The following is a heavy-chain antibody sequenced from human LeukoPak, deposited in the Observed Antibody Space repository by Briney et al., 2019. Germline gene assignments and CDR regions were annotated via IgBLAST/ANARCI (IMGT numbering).Heavy chain of an antibody. J-gene: IGHJ4*02. Sequence: GGSLRLSCAASGFTFNSYSMNWVRQAPGKGLEWVSSISSSSTYIYYADSVKGRFTISRDNAKNSLYLQMNSLRAEDTAVYYCARDTYDYLGELSLLFNWGQGTLVTVSS. CDR2: ISSSSTYI. CDR1: GFTFNSYS. CDR3: ARDTYDYLGELSLLFN. D-gene: IGHD3-16*02. V-gene: IGHV3-21*01.